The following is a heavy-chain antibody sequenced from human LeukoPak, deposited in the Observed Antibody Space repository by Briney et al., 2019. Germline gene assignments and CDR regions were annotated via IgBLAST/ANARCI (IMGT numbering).Heavy chain of an antibody. V-gene: IGHV4-59*01. D-gene: IGHD6-6*01. CDR3: AREDSSSSGGWFDP. CDR1: SGSISTYY. Sequence: PSETLSLTCTVSSGSISTYYWSWIRQPPGKGLEWIGYIYYSGSTNYNPSLKSRVTISVDTSKNQFSLKLSSVTAADTAVYYCAREDSSSSGGWFDPWGQGTLVTVSS. CDR2: IYYSGST. J-gene: IGHJ5*02.